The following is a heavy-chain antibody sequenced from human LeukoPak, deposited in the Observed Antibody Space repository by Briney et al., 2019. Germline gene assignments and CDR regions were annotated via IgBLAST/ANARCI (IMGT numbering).Heavy chain of an antibody. CDR3: ARDSSSWYFDY. J-gene: IGHJ4*02. CDR2: ISYDGSNK. CDR1: GFTFSGYP. Sequence: GKSLRLSCAASGFTFSGYPIHWVRQAPGKGLEWVAVISYDGSNKYYADSVKGRFTISRDNSKNTLYLQMNSLRAEDTAVYYCARDSSSWYFDYWGQGTLVTVSS. D-gene: IGHD6-13*01. V-gene: IGHV3-30-3*01.